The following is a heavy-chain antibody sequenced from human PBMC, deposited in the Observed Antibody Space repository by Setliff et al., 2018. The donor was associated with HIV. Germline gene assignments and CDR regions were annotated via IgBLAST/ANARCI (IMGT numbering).Heavy chain of an antibody. CDR3: AKGPIIAAAGTFDY. J-gene: IGHJ4*02. V-gene: IGHV3-23*01. CDR1: VFTFSIYA. D-gene: IGHD6-13*01. Sequence: PGGSLRLSCAASVFTFSIYAMSWVRQAPGKGLECVSAISGRGGRTYYADSVKGRFTISRDNSKNTLYMQMNSRRAEDTAVYYCAKGPIIAAAGTFDYWGQGTLVTVSS. CDR2: ISGRGGRT.